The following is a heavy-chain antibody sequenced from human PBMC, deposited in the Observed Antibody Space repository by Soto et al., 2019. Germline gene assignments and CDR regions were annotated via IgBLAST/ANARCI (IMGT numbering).Heavy chain of an antibody. V-gene: IGHV1-45*02. Sequence: SVKVSCKASGYTFTYRYLHWVRQAPGQALEWMGWITPFNGNTNYAQKFQDRVTITRDRSMSTAYMELSSLRSEDTAMYYCARSELCSGGSCYSGGAFDIWGQGTMVTVS. CDR2: ITPFNGNT. CDR3: ARSELCSGGSCYSGGAFDI. D-gene: IGHD2-15*01. J-gene: IGHJ3*02. CDR1: GYTFTYRY.